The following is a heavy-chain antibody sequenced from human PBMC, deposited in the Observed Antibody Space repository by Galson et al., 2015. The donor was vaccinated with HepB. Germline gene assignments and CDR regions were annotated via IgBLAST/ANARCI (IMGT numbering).Heavy chain of an antibody. CDR1: GYTFTSYY. V-gene: IGHV1-46*03. CDR2: INPSGGST. J-gene: IGHJ5*02. CDR3: ARDITVTNDGSSGWFDP. D-gene: IGHD4-17*01. Sequence: SVKVSCKASGYTFTSYYMHWVRQAPGQGLEWMGIINPSGGSTSYAQKFQGRVTMTRDTSTSTVYMELSSLRSEDTAVYYCARDITVTNDGSSGWFDPWGQGTLVTVSS.